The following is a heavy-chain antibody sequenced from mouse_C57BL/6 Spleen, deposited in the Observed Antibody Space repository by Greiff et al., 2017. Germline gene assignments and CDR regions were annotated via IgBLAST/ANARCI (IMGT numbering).Heavy chain of an antibody. CDR2: IHPNSGST. CDR1: GYTFTSYW. V-gene: IGHV1-64*01. CDR3: ARGGSSPYYYAMDY. Sequence: QVQLQQPGAELVKPGASVKLSCKASGYTFTSYWMHWVKQRPGQGLEWIGMIHPNSGSTNYNEKFKSKATLTVDKSSSPAYMQLSSLTSEDSAVYYCARGGSSPYYYAMDYWGQGTSVTVSA. J-gene: IGHJ4*01. D-gene: IGHD1-1*01.